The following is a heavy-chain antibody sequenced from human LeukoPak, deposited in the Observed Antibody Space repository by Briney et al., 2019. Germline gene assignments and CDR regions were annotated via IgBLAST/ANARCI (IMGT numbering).Heavy chain of an antibody. CDR2: IYYSGST. V-gene: IGHV4-61*01. J-gene: IGHJ6*02. CDR1: GGSIGGNSY. CDR3: ARGGSSWYALDYYYGMDV. D-gene: IGHD6-13*01. Sequence: KPSETLSLACTVSGGSIGGNSYWSWIRQPPGKGLEWIGYIYYSGSTNYNPSLKSRVTISVDTSKNQFSLKLSSVTAADTAVYYCARGGSSWYALDYYYGMDVWGQGTTVTVSS.